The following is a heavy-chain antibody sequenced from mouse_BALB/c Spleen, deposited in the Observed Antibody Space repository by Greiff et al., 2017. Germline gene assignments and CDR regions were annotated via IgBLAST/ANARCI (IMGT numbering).Heavy chain of an antibody. Sequence: LQESGPELVKPGASVRISCKASGYTFTSYYIHWVKQRPGQGLEWIGWIYPGNVNTKYNEKFKGKATLTADKSSSTAYMQLSSLTSEDSAVYFCARSTMIPDVWGAGTTVTVSS. CDR1: GYTFTSYY. CDR3: ARSTMIPDV. D-gene: IGHD2-4*01. J-gene: IGHJ1*01. V-gene: IGHV1S56*01. CDR2: IYPGNVNT.